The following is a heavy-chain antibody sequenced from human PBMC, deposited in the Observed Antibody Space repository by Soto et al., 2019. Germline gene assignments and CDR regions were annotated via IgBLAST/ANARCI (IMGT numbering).Heavy chain of an antibody. CDR2: ISDSGGST. CDR1: GFTFSSYA. J-gene: IGHJ4*02. CDR3: AKALGYCSSTSCYVLDY. D-gene: IGHD2-2*01. Sequence: GGSLRLSCAASGFTFSSYAMSWVRQAPGKGLEWVSAISDSGGSTYYADSVKGRFTISRDNSKNTLYLQMNSLRAEDTAVYYCAKALGYCSSTSCYVLDYWGQGTLVTVSS. V-gene: IGHV3-23*01.